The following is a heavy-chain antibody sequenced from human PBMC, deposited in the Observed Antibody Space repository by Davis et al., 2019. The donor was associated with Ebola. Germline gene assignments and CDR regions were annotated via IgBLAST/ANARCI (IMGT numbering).Heavy chain of an antibody. CDR2: INPSGGST. J-gene: IGHJ5*02. V-gene: IGHV1-46*01. Sequence: AASVKVSCKASGYTFTSYYMHWVRQAPGQGLEWMGIINPSGGSTSYAQKFQGRVTMTRDTSTSTVYMELSSLRSEDTAVYYCARDAPYSSSWYRWFDPWGQGTLVTVSS. CDR1: GYTFTSYY. CDR3: ARDAPYSSSWYRWFDP. D-gene: IGHD6-13*01.